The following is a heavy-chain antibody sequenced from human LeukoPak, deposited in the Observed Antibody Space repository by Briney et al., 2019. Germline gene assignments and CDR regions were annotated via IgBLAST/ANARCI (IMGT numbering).Heavy chain of an antibody. CDR2: IYHSGST. CDR3: ARHSRGWGTYMDV. J-gene: IGHJ6*03. D-gene: IGHD6-19*01. V-gene: IGHV4-38-2*02. CDR1: TYSITSGYF. Sequence: SETLSLTCTVSTYSITSGYFWGWIRQPPGKGLEWIGRIYHSGSTHYNPSLKSRVTISVDTSKNQFSLKLSSVTAADTAVYYCARHSRGWGTYMDVWGTGTTVTVSS.